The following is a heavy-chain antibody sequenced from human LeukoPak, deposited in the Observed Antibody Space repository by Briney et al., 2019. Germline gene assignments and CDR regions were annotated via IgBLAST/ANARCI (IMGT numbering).Heavy chain of an antibody. D-gene: IGHD2-2*01. V-gene: IGHV3-30*18. J-gene: IGHJ4*02. Sequence: GGSLRLSCAASGITFSSYGMYWVRQAPGKGLEWVAVISHDGNNKYYADSVKGRFTISRDNSKNTLYLQMNSLRAEDTAVYYCAKDGGGYCSSTSCHYFDYWGQGTLVTVSS. CDR1: GITFSSYG. CDR2: ISHDGNNK. CDR3: AKDGGGYCSSTSCHYFDY.